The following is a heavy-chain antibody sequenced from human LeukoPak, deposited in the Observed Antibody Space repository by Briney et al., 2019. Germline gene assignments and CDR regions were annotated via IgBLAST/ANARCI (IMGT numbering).Heavy chain of an antibody. CDR1: GFTFSSYA. D-gene: IGHD2-21*01. CDR2: TSSSDAGT. CDR3: ARAPVTSCRGAYCYPFDY. V-gene: IGHV3-23*01. Sequence: PGGSLRLSCAASGFTFSSYAMSWVRQAPGKGLEWVSATSSSDAGTYHADSVRGRFTISRDNSRNTLYLQMNSLRVEDADVYYCARAPVTSCRGAYCYPFDYWGQGTLVTVSS. J-gene: IGHJ4*02.